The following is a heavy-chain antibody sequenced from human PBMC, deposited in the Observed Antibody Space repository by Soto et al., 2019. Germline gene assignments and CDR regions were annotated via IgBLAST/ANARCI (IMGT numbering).Heavy chain of an antibody. CDR2: INDSGST. J-gene: IGHJ5*02. V-gene: IGHV4-34*01. CDR1: GGSVRGSY. D-gene: IGHD1-1*01. CDR3: AKVAGEMATTCGQFDH. Sequence: PSETLSLTCAVYGGSVRGSYWSWIRQPPGKGLEWIGEINDSGSTKYNPSLKSRVTISVDRSKNQFSLKLSSVTAADTAVYYCAKVAGEMATTCGQFDHWAQGTLVTVSS.